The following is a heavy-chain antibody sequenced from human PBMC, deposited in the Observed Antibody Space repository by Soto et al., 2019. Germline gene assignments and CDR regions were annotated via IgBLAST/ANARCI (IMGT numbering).Heavy chain of an antibody. CDR1: GGSITNTNYF. Sequence: QLQLQESGPGLVKPPETLSLTCTVSGGSITNTNYFWGWIRQPPGKGLEWIGSIYYSGSTYYNSSLKSRLTISIDTSNSHFSLKLRSVTAADTAVYYCARHTRCNGGSCYHDYWGQGTLVTVSS. V-gene: IGHV4-39*01. CDR2: IYYSGST. D-gene: IGHD2-15*01. CDR3: ARHTRCNGGSCYHDY. J-gene: IGHJ4*02.